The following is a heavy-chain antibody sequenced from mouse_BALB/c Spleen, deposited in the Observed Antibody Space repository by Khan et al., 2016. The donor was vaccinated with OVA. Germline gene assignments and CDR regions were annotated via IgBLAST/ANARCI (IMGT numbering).Heavy chain of an antibody. CDR2: INPHVGET. CDR1: GYSFTGYF. Sequence: EVQGVESGPELVKPGASVKISCKASGYSFTGYFMNWVMQSHGKSLEWIGRINPHVGETFYNQKFKDKATLTVDESSSTAHMELRSLASADSAVYYCARIYRSDFDYWGQGTTLTVSS. CDR3: ARIYRSDFDY. V-gene: IGHV1-20*02. D-gene: IGHD1-1*01. J-gene: IGHJ2*01.